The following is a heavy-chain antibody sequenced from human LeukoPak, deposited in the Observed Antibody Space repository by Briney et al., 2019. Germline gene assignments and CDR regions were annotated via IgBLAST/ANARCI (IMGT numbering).Heavy chain of an antibody. CDR1: GFTFSSHW. CDR2: INSDGSST. CDR3: ARGGDMYYYDSSGYPPDY. J-gene: IGHJ4*02. Sequence: VGSLRLSCAASGFTFSSHWMHWVRQAPGKGLVWVSRINSDGSSTSYADSVKGRFTISRDNAKNTLYLQMNSLRAEDTAVYYCARGGDMYYYDSSGYPPDYWGQGTLVTVSS. V-gene: IGHV3-74*01. D-gene: IGHD3-22*01.